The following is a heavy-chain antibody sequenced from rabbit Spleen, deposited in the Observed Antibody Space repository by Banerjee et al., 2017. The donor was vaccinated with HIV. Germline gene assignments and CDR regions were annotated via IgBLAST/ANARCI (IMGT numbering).Heavy chain of an antibody. Sequence: QSLEESGGDLVKPGASLTLTCTASGFTMSSSDWIYWVRQAPGKGLEWIGYIDPIFGNTYYANWVNGRFSISRENAQNTVSLQMTSLTAADTATYFCARDGAGGSYFALWGPGTLVTVS. V-gene: IGHV1S40*01. CDR2: IDPIFGNT. J-gene: IGHJ6*01. D-gene: IGHD8-1*01. CDR1: GFTMSSSDW. CDR3: ARDGAGGSYFAL.